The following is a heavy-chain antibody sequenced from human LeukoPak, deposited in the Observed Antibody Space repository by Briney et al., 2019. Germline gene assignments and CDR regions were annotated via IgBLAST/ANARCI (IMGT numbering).Heavy chain of an antibody. Sequence: ASVKVSCKASGYTFTDYYIHWVRQAPGQGLEWMGRINPNSGGTNYAQRFQGRVTVTRDTSISTAYMELSTLSSDDAAVYYCARDKRSTAGNWFDPWGQGTLVTVSS. CDR1: GYTFTDYY. D-gene: IGHD1-14*01. CDR3: ARDKRSTAGNWFDP. V-gene: IGHV1-2*06. CDR2: INPNSGGT. J-gene: IGHJ5*02.